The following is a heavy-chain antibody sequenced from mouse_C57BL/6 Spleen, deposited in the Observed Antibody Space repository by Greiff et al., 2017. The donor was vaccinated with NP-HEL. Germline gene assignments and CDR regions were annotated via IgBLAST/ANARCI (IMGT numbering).Heavy chain of an antibody. Sequence: EVQLQQSGPGLVKPSQSLSLTCSVTGYSITSGYYWNWIRQFPGNKLEWMGYISYDGSNNYNPSLKNRISITRDTSKNQFFLKLNSVTTEDTATYYCARDQGGTVFDYWGQGTTLTVSS. D-gene: IGHD1-1*01. CDR1: GYSITSGYY. CDR3: ARDQGGTVFDY. J-gene: IGHJ2*01. V-gene: IGHV3-6*01. CDR2: ISYDGSN.